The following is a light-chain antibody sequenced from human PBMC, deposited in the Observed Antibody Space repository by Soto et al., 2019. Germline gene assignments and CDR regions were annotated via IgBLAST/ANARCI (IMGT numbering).Light chain of an antibody. CDR1: SSDVGGYNY. J-gene: IGLJ1*01. V-gene: IGLV2-8*01. CDR2: DVS. Sequence: QSVLTQRASVSGSPGQSITISCTGTSSDVGGYNYVSWYQQYPGKAPKLMIYDVSKRPSGVPDRFSGSKSGNTASLTVSGLQAEDEADYYCSSYAGSNEGVFGTGTKVTVL. CDR3: SSYAGSNEGV.